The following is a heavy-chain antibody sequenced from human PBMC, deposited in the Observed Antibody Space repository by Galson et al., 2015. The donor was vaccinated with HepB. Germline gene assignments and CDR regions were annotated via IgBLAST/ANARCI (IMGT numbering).Heavy chain of an antibody. CDR2: INPSGGST. D-gene: IGHD3-22*01. CDR1: GYTFTSYY. CDR3: ARDAGDGYSYGHNYYDSSCYFFAGY. J-gene: IGHJ4*02. V-gene: IGHV1-46*03. Sequence: SVKVSCKASGYTFTSYYMHWVRQAPGQGLEWMGIINPSGGSTSYAQKFQGRVTMTRDTSTSTVYMELSSLRSEDTAVYYCARDAGDGYSYGHNYYDSSCYFFAGYWGQGTLVTVSS.